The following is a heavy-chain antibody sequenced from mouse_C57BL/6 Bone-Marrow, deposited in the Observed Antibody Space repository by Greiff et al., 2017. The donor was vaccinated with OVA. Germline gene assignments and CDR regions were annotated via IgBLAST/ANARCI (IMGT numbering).Heavy chain of an antibody. CDR1: GFNIKDDY. CDR2: IDPENGDT. D-gene: IGHD2-5*01. Sequence: VQLQQSGAELVRPGASVKLSCTASGFNIKDDYMHWVKQRPEQGLEWIGWIDPENGDTEYASKFQGKATITADTSSNTAYLQLSSLTSEDTAVYYCTTGDSNYFDYWGQGTTLTVSS. V-gene: IGHV14-4*01. J-gene: IGHJ2*01. CDR3: TTGDSNYFDY.